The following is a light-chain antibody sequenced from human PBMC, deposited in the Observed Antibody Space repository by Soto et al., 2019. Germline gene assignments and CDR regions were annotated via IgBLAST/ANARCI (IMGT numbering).Light chain of an antibody. J-gene: IGLJ1*01. CDR3: CSNAGSSSYV. CDR1: SSDVGSYNL. CDR2: EVS. Sequence: QSVLTQPASVSGSSGQSITISCTGTSSDVGSYNLVSWYQHPPGKAPKLMIYEVSKRPSGASNRFSGSKSGNTASLTISGLQAEDEADYYCCSNAGSSSYVFGTGTKVTVL. V-gene: IGLV2-23*02.